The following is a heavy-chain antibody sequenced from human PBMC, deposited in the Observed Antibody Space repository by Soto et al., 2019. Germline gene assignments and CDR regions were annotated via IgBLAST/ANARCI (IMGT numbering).Heavy chain of an antibody. V-gene: IGHV3-30*18. CDR3: AKEPRGRYWIGLDL. Sequence: QVQLVESGGGVVQPGRSLRLSCAASGFSFSDYGMHWVRQAQGKGLEWVAAMSHATYSQDHADSVKGRFTISRDNSQNKLYLQMNSLRPEDTAVYYCAKEPRGRYWIGLDLWGQGTPVIVSS. CDR1: GFSFSDYG. J-gene: IGHJ4*02. CDR2: MSHATYSQ. D-gene: IGHD3-10*01.